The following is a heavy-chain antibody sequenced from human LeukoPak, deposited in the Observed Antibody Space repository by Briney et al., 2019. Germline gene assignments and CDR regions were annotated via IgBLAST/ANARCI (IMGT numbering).Heavy chain of an antibody. CDR1: GGTFSDYA. D-gene: IGHD3-3*01. V-gene: IGHV1-69*06. CDR3: AGIPVFGVVLHQVPV. J-gene: IGHJ6*04. Sequence: SVKVSCKASGGTFSDYAYNWVRQAPGQGLEWMGVFIPILGTANSTQNFQDRVTITADISTNTAYLELTSLRSEDTAVYFCAGIPVFGVVLHQVPVWGKGTTVTVSP. CDR2: FIPILGTA.